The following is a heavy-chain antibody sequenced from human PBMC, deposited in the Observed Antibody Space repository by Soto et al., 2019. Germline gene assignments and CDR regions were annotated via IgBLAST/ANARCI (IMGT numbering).Heavy chain of an antibody. CDR3: AKKGANGYYYYIDV. CDR1: GFTFSIYA. CDR2: ITGSGAST. D-gene: IGHD2-8*01. V-gene: IGHV3-23*01. J-gene: IGHJ6*03. Sequence: EVQLLESGGALIQPGGSLRLSCAASGFTFSIYAMSWVRQAPGKGLEWVSTITGSGASTIYADPVKGRFTITRDNSKNTLYLQMNSLRAEDTAIYYCAKKGANGYYYYIDVSGKGTTVTVSS.